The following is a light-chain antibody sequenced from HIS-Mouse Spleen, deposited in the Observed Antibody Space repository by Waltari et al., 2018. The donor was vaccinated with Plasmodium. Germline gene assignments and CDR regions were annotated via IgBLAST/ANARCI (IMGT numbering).Light chain of an antibody. J-gene: IGKJ1*01. Sequence: DIQMTQSPSTLSASVGDRVTITCRASQSISSWLAWYQQKPGKAPKLLIYTASSLESVVSTSFSGSACATESPITSSRLPPDDFATYYRQQYNNSWTFGQGTKVEIK. V-gene: IGKV1-5*03. CDR3: QQYNNSWT. CDR2: TAS. CDR1: QSISSW.